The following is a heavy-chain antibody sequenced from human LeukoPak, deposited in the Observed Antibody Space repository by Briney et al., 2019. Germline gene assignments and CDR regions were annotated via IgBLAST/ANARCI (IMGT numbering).Heavy chain of an antibody. J-gene: IGHJ6*03. CDR3: AKGSTYYDFWSGYQPLYYYMDV. CDR1: GFTFSSYG. D-gene: IGHD3-3*01. CDR2: ISYDGSNK. Sequence: GGSLRLSCAASGFTFSSYGMSWVRRAPGKGLEGVAVISYDGSNKYYADSVKGRFTISRDNSKNTLYLQMNSLRAEDTAVYYCAKGSTYYDFWSGYQPLYYYMDVWGKGTTVTVSS. V-gene: IGHV3-30*18.